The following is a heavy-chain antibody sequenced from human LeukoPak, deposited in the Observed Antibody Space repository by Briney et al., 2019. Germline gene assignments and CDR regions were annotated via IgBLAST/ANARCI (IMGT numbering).Heavy chain of an antibody. CDR2: ISAYNGNT. D-gene: IGHD3-10*01. Sequence: GASVKVSCKASGYTFTSYGISWVRQAPGQGLEWMGWISAYNGNTNYAQKLQGRVTMTTDTSTSTAYMELRSLRSEDTAVYYCASIYYGSGSYKLPFDYWGQGTLVTVSS. CDR1: GYTFTSYG. V-gene: IGHV1-18*01. CDR3: ASIYYGSGSYKLPFDY. J-gene: IGHJ4*02.